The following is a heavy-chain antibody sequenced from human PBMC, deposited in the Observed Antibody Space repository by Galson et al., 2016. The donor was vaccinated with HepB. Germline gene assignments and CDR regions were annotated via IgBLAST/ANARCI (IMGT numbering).Heavy chain of an antibody. J-gene: IGHJ3*02. V-gene: IGHV3-30*18. CDR3: AKKAHILTGPDAFDI. D-gene: IGHD3-9*01. CDR2: ISYDGKNK. Sequence: SLRLSCASSGFTFSSSGLHWVRQAPGNGLEWVAVISYDGKNKYYADSVKGRFTISRDNSKNTLYLQMSSLRAEDTAVYYCAKKAHILTGPDAFDIWGQGTMVTVSS. CDR1: GFTFSSSG.